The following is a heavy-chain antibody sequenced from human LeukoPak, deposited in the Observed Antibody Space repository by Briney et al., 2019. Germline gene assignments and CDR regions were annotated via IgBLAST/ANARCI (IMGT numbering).Heavy chain of an antibody. CDR2: VKHSGST. D-gene: IGHD3-10*01. Sequence: SETLSLTCAVYVGSFSGYYCSWVRQPPGKGLEWIGEVKHSGSTNYNSSLKSRVTISVDTSKNQFSLKLSSVTAADTAVYYCARGYYGSGSHCCHMNVGGKGTTITVS. V-gene: IGHV4-34*01. CDR1: VGSFSGYY. CDR3: ARGYYGSGSHCCHMNV. J-gene: IGHJ6*03.